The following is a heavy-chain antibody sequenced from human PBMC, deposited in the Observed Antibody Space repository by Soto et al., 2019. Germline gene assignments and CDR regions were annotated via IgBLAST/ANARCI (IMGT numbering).Heavy chain of an antibody. V-gene: IGHV3-30*18. CDR1: GCTFNNYG. CDR3: AKDQGIAASHGID. J-gene: IGHJ3*01. CDR2: ISNAGSEK. D-gene: IGHD6-13*01. Sequence: QVQLVESGGGVVQPGRSLRLSCAASGCTFNNYGMHWVRQAPGKGLEWVAVISNAGSEKYYADSVKGRLTISRDNSKNTVYLQMNSLRAEDTAVYYCAKDQGIAASHGIDWGQGTMVTVSS.